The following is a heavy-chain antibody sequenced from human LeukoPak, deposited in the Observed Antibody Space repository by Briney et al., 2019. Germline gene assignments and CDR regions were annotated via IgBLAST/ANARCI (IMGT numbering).Heavy chain of an antibody. D-gene: IGHD3-10*01. Sequence: ASVKVSCKASGYTFTSYDINWVRQATGQGLEWMGWMNPNSGNTGYAQKFQGRVTMTRNTSISTAYMELSSLRSEDTAVYYCARVRVVRGVKLYYFDYWGQGTLVTVSS. CDR3: ARVRVVRGVKLYYFDY. CDR2: MNPNSGNT. J-gene: IGHJ4*02. CDR1: GYTFTSYD. V-gene: IGHV1-8*01.